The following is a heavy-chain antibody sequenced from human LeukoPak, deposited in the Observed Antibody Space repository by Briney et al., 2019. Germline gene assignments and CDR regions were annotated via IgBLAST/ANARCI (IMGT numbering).Heavy chain of an antibody. CDR1: GFTFSSYS. CDR3: AKDQGYYYDSRGGAFDI. D-gene: IGHD3-22*01. CDR2: ISWNRGSI. J-gene: IGHJ3*02. V-gene: IGHV3-9*01. Sequence: QPGGSLRLSCAASGFTFSSYSMNWVRQAPGKGLEWVSGISWNRGSIGCADSVKGRFTISRDNAKNSLYLQMNSLRAEDTALYYCAKDQGYYYDSRGGAFDIWGQGTMVTVSS.